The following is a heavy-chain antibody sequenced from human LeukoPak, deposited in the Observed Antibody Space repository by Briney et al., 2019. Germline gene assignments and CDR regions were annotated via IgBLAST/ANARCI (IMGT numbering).Heavy chain of an antibody. D-gene: IGHD3-3*01. CDR3: ARDAGHHYDFWSGYFSSDAGRPFDI. CDR2: IWYDGSNK. CDR1: GFTFSSYG. V-gene: IGHV3-33*01. J-gene: IGHJ3*02. Sequence: PGRSLRLSCAASGFTFSSYGMHWVRQAPGKGLEWAAVIWYDGSNKYYADSVKGRFTISRDNSKNTLYLQMNSLRAEDTAVYYWARDAGHHYDFWSGYFSSDAGRPFDIWGQGTMVTVSS.